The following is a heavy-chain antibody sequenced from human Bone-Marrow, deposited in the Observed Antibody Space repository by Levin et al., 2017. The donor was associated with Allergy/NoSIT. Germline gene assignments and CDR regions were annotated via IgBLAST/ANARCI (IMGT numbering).Heavy chain of an antibody. D-gene: IGHD4-17*01. CDR3: AKHDYGDYDGRGV. CDR2: ITVSGRTT. V-gene: IGHV3-23*01. CDR1: GFIFRAYA. J-gene: IGHJ6*02. Sequence: AGGSLRLSCVASGFIFRAYAMSWVRQAPGKGLEWVSEITVSGRTTYYADSVKGRFTISRDTSKNTLYLQMNSLRAEDTAIYYCAKHDYGDYDGRGVWGQGTTVSVSS.